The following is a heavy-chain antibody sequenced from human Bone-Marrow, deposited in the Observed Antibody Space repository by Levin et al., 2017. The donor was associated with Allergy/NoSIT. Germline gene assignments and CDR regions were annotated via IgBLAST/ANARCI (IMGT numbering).Heavy chain of an antibody. V-gene: IGHV3-30*04. CDR3: ARGPPITVDRGVIPYYFYAMDV. CDR2: ISYDGTDK. CDR1: GFAFNSYA. Sequence: GGSLRLSCAGSGFAFNSYAFHWVRQAPGKGLEWVSLISYDGTDKYYADSVKGRFTISKDNSKRTLYLQMGSLRRDDSAVYYCARGPPITVDRGVIPYYFYAMDVWGQGTPVTVS. D-gene: IGHD3-10*01. J-gene: IGHJ6*02.